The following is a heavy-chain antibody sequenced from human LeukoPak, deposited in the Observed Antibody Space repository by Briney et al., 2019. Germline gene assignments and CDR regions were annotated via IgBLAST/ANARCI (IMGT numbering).Heavy chain of an antibody. CDR2: INGGSGNT. J-gene: IGHJ5*02. CDR1: GYTFTGYY. V-gene: IGHV1/OR15-3*02. Sequence: ASVKVSCKASGYTFTGYYMHWVRQAPGQGLEWMGWINGGSGNTKYSPEFQGRVTITRDTSASTAYMELSSLRSDDTAVYYCARDPVTMVRGVIGWFDPWGQGTLVTVSS. D-gene: IGHD3-10*01. CDR3: ARDPVTMVRGVIGWFDP.